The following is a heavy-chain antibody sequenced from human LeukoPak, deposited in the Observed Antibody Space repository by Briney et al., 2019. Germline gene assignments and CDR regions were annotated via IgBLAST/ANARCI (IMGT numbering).Heavy chain of an antibody. CDR1: GGAVSSSNYY. J-gene: IGHJ4*02. CDR2: FSFNAHS. V-gene: IGHV4-61*01. Sequence: SETLSLTCTVSGGAVSSSNYYWSWIRQSPGKGLEWVGFFSFNAHSDYNPSLKSRVTISIDTSRNQFSLRLTSVTAADTAIYYCARVSVAGTGPDYWGQGTLVTVSS. D-gene: IGHD6-13*01. CDR3: ARVSVAGTGPDY.